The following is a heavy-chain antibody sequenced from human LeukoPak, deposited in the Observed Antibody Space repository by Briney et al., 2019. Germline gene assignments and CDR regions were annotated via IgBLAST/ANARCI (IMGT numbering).Heavy chain of an antibody. CDR3: ARPIAVAGRIDAFDI. CDR1: GYSISSGYY. V-gene: IGHV4-38-2*02. D-gene: IGHD6-19*01. CDR2: IYHSGST. Sequence: KPSETLSLTCTVSGYSISSGYYWGWIRQPPGKGLEWIGSIYHSGSTYYNPSLKSRVTISVDTSKNQFSLKLSSVTAADTAVYYCARPIAVAGRIDAFDIWGQGTMVTVSS. J-gene: IGHJ3*02.